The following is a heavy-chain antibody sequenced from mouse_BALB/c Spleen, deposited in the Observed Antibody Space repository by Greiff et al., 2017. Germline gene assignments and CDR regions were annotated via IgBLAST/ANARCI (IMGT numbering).Heavy chain of an antibody. D-gene: IGHD2-1*01. J-gene: IGHJ4*01. CDR1: GFTFSSFG. Sequence: EVQGVESGGGLVQPGGSRKLSCAASGFTFSSFGMHWVRQAPEKGLEWVAYISSGSSTIYYADTVKGRFTISRDNPKNTLFLQMTSLRSEDTAMYYCARHYGNYVDAMDYWGQGTSVTVSS. CDR3: ARHYGNYVDAMDY. V-gene: IGHV5-17*02. CDR2: ISSGSSTI.